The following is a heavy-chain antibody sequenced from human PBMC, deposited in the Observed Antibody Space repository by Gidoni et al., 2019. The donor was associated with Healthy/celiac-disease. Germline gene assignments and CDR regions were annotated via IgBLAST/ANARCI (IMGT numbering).Heavy chain of an antibody. D-gene: IGHD3-22*01. V-gene: IGHV1-24*01. Sequence: QVQLVQSGAEVKEPGASVKVSCQGSGYPLPEFSMHWVRQDPGKGLEWMGGFGPEDGETIYAQKFQGRVTMTEDTSTDTAYMELSSLRSEDTAVYYCATFRSGYYHDAFDIWGQGTMVTVSS. CDR3: ATFRSGYYHDAFDI. CDR2: FGPEDGET. J-gene: IGHJ3*02. CDR1: GYPLPEFS.